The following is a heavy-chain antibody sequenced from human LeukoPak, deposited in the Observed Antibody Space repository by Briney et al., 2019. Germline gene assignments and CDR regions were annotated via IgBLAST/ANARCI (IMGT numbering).Heavy chain of an antibody. CDR3: ATGGSGSYHNWFDP. V-gene: IGHV1-24*01. J-gene: IGHJ5*02. CDR1: GYTLTELS. CDR2: FDPADGET. D-gene: IGHD1-26*01. Sequence: GASVKVSCKVSGYTLTELSMHWVRQAPGKGLEWMGGFDPADGETIYAQKFQGRVTMTEDTSTDTAYMELSSLRSEDTAVYYCATGGSGSYHNWFDPWGQGTLVTVSS.